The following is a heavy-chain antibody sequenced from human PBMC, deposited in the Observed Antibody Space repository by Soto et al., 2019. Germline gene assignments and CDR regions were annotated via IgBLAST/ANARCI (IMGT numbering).Heavy chain of an antibody. J-gene: IGHJ1*01. D-gene: IGHD3-22*01. Sequence: QVQLVQSGAEVKKPGSSVKVSCNASGDTFSSYAFSWVRQAPGQGLEWMGGIIPIFGTTNYAPKFQGRVRITADESTTTAYMELSSLRSEDTAVYYCARDRGYYDTSGFQGFVQYFHHWGQGTLVTVSS. V-gene: IGHV1-69*01. CDR2: IIPIFGTT. CDR3: ARDRGYYDTSGFQGFVQYFHH. CDR1: GDTFSSYA.